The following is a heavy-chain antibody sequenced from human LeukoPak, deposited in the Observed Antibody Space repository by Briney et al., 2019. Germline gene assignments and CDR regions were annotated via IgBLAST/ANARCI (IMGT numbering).Heavy chain of an antibody. V-gene: IGHV4-4*07. CDR1: GDSISDYY. Sequence: PSETLSLTCTVSGDSISDYYWNWIRQPAGKGLEWIGRIYTRGGTTYNPSLNSRASMSLDTSKTQFSLRLTSVTAADTAVYYCARSSGSYDPFDYWGQGTLVTVSS. CDR2: IYTRGGT. CDR3: ARSSGSYDPFDY. J-gene: IGHJ4*02. D-gene: IGHD1-26*01.